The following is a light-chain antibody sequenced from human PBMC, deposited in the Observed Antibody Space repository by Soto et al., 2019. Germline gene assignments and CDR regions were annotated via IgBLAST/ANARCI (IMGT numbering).Light chain of an antibody. J-gene: IGKJ4*01. V-gene: IGKV3-11*01. CDR1: QSISRY. CDR2: DAS. Sequence: EIALTQSPATLSLSPGERATLSCRASQSISRYLAWYQQKPGQAPRLLIYDASNRATGIPARFSSSGSGTDFTLTISSLEPEDFAVYYCQQRGNWPSFGGGTKVEIK. CDR3: QQRGNWPS.